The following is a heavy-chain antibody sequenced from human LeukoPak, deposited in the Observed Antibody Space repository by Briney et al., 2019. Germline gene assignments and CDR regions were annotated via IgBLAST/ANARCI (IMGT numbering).Heavy chain of an antibody. CDR3: ARATSGYYYGYFDL. Sequence: GGSLRLSCAASGFTFSDYYMSWIRQAPGKGLEWVSYISSSSSYTNYADSVKGRFTISRDNAKNSLYLQMNSLRAEDTAVYYCARATSGYYYGYFDLWGRGTLVTVSS. CDR2: ISSSSSYT. CDR1: GFTFSDYY. D-gene: IGHD3-22*01. V-gene: IGHV3-11*06. J-gene: IGHJ2*01.